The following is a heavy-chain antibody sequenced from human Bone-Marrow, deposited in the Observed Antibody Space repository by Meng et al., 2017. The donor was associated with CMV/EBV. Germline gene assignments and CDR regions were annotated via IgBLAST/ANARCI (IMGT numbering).Heavy chain of an antibody. D-gene: IGHD1-14*01. CDR3: ASSLAIITFFDF. CDR1: GLSFTSYS. J-gene: IGHJ4*02. CDR2: ISADSTYI. V-gene: IGHV3-21*01. Sequence: CAASGLSFTSYSMNWVRQAPGKGLEWGSSISADSTYIYYPDSLKGRFTISRDNAKNSVSLQMNSLRDEDTAVYYCASSLAIITFFDFWGQGTLVTVSS.